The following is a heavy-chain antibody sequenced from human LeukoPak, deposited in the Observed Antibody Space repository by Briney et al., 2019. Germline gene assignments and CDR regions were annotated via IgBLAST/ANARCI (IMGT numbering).Heavy chain of an antibody. D-gene: IGHD3-10*01. V-gene: IGHV3-48*03. CDR2: ISSSGSTI. Sequence: QPGGSLRLSCAASGFTFSSYVMNWVRQAPGKGLEWVSYISSSGSTIYYADSVKGRFTISRDNAKNSLYLQMNSLRAEDTAVYYCASDVWFGELFDYWGQGTLVTVSS. J-gene: IGHJ4*02. CDR1: GFTFSSYV. CDR3: ASDVWFGELFDY.